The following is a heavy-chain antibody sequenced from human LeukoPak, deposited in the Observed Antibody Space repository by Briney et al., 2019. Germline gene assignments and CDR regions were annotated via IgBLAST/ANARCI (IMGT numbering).Heavy chain of an antibody. CDR3: ASRNYGGSPLPLDS. D-gene: IGHD4-23*01. CDR1: GFTCSNYW. CDR2: IKQDGSEK. Sequence: GGSLTRSGAGSGFTCSNYWRTWVGQTPGKGREGGASIKQDGSEKYYVHSVKGPFTLSRDNAQNSLYLQMNSLRAQDTAVYYCASRNYGGSPLPLDSWGQGTLVTVSS. V-gene: IGHV3-7*01. J-gene: IGHJ4*02.